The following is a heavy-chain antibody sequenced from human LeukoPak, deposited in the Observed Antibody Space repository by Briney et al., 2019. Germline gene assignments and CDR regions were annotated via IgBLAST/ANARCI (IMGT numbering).Heavy chain of an antibody. J-gene: IGHJ4*02. Sequence: GASVKVSCKASGYSFIVYYIHWVRQAPGHGLEWMGWINPRTGDTHYEQQFRGRLTMTRDTSSSTAYMDLSRLTSDDTAMYFCAKDWEMRHSQGGFDSWGQGTLVTVSS. V-gene: IGHV1-2*02. D-gene: IGHD1-26*01. CDR3: AKDWEMRHSQGGFDS. CDR2: INPRTGDT. CDR1: GYSFIVYY.